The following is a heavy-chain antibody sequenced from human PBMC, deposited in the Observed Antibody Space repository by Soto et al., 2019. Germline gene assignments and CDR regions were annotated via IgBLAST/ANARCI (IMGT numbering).Heavy chain of an antibody. J-gene: IGHJ4*02. CDR1: GGTFSSYR. CDR2: IVPIYRTA. Sequence: QVQLVQSGAEVKKPGSSVKVSCKASGGTFSSYRINWVRQAPAQGLEWVGGIVPIYRTADYAQKFQGRVTITADESARTSYMELRSMTSQDTAVYYCVRDSGAKLSSSWGQGTLVTVSS. CDR3: VRDSGAKLSSS. D-gene: IGHD6-13*01. V-gene: IGHV1-69*01.